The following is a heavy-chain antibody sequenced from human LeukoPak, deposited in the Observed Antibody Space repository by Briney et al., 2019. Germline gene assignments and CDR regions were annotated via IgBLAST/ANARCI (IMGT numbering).Heavy chain of an antibody. CDR2: IIPIFGTA. CDR3: ARVVPAAIGGFDY. Sequence: GASVKVSCKASGGTFSSYAISWVRQAPGQGLEWMGRIIPIFGTANYAQKLQGRVTMTTDTSTSTAYMELRSLRSDDTAVYYCARVVPAAIGGFDYWGQGTLVTVSS. V-gene: IGHV1-69*05. CDR1: GGTFSSYA. J-gene: IGHJ4*02. D-gene: IGHD2-2*02.